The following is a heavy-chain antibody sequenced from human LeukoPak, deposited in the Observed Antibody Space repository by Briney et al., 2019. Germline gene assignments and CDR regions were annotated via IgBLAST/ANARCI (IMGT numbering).Heavy chain of an antibody. CDR2: ISYSGGYT. J-gene: IGHJ6*02. V-gene: IGHV3-23*01. CDR1: GFTFSNYA. D-gene: IGHD3-10*01. Sequence: GGSLRLSCAASGFTFSNYAMSWVRQAPGKGLEWVSTISYSGGYTYYADSVKGRFAISRDSSKNTLYLQMNSLRAEDTAVYYCAKNGGPHGMDVWGQGTTVTVSS. CDR3: AKNGGPHGMDV.